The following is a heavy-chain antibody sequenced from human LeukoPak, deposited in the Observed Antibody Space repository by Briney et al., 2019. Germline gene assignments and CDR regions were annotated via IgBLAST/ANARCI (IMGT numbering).Heavy chain of an antibody. J-gene: IGHJ4*02. D-gene: IGHD2-2*01. CDR1: GFTFSNSA. V-gene: IGHV3-30*04. CDR3: AREGVVVRPFDY. CDR2: ISNDGGEK. Sequence: GGSLRLSCAASGFTFSNSAMHWVRQAPGKGLEWVAVISNDGGEKYYADSVKGRFTISRDNSKNTLYLQMNSPRTEDTAVYYWAREGVVVRPFDYWGQGTLVTVSS.